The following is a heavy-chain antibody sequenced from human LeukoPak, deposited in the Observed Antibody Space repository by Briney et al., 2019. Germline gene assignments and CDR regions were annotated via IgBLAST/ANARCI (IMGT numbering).Heavy chain of an antibody. J-gene: IGHJ4*02. CDR2: IYWDGTT. Sequence: KRSGPTLVKPTQTLALTCTFSGISLSTPEMGVGWVRQPPGKALEWLALIYWDGTTVYSPSLENRLTITKDTSKNRVVLTMTNMDPVDTGTYFCAHRQFRGVIVEPFDNWGQGTLVTVSS. CDR1: GISLSTPEMG. CDR3: AHRQFRGVIVEPFDN. V-gene: IGHV2-5*02. D-gene: IGHD3-10*01.